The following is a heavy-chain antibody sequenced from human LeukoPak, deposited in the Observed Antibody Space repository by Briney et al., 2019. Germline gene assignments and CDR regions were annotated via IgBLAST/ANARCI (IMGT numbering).Heavy chain of an antibody. Sequence: SETLSLTCPVSGGSIGSYYWSWIRQPHGKGLEWIGYIYYSGSTSYNPSLKSRVTISIDTSKNQFSLNLNSVTAADTAVYFCARVVVRGVELDYWGQGTVVTVSS. CDR1: GGSIGSYY. V-gene: IGHV4-59*01. J-gene: IGHJ4*02. CDR2: IYYSGST. D-gene: IGHD3-10*01. CDR3: ARVVVRGVELDY.